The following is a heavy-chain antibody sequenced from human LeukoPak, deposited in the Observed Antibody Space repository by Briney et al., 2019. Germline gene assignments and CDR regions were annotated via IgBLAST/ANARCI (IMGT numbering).Heavy chain of an antibody. CDR2: IYHSGST. J-gene: IGHJ6*03. D-gene: IGHD5-12*01. CDR1: GYSISSGYY. V-gene: IGHV4-38-2*02. CDR3: ARATATISHHYYYYYMDV. Sequence: SETLSLTCTVSGYSISSGYYWGWIRQPPGKGLEWIGSIYHSGSTYYNPSLKSRVTISVDTSKNQFSLKLSSVTAADTAVYYCARATATISHHYYYYYMDVWGKGTTVTVSS.